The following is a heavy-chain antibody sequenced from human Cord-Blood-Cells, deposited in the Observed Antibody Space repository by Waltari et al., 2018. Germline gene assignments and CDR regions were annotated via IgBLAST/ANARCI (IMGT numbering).Heavy chain of an antibody. CDR3: AKDRRPYSNYDAFDI. D-gene: IGHD4-4*01. Sequence: EVQLVESGGGLVQPGRSMRLSCAASGFTFEDYAMHWARQAPGNGLEWVSGISWNSGSIGYADSVKGRFTISRDNAKNSLYLQMNSLRAEDMALYYCAKDRRPYSNYDAFDIWGQGTMVTVSS. CDR2: ISWNSGSI. V-gene: IGHV3-9*03. CDR1: GFTFEDYA. J-gene: IGHJ3*02.